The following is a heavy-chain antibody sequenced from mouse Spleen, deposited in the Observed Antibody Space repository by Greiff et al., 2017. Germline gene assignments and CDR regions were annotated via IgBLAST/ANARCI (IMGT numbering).Heavy chain of an antibody. D-gene: IGHD2-1*01. CDR3: ARIGFYGNYGVSFAY. J-gene: IGHJ3*01. CDR1: GYTFTTYP. CDR2: FHPYNDDT. Sequence: QVQLQQSGAELVKPGASVKMSCKASGYTFTTYPIEWMKQNHGKSLEWIGNFHPYNDDTKYNEKFKGKATLTVDTSSSTAYMELHSLTSEDSAVYFCARIGFYGNYGVSFAYWGQGTLVTVSA. V-gene: IGHV1-47*01.